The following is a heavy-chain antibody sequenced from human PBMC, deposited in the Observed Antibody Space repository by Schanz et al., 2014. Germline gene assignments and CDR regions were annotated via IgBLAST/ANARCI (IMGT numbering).Heavy chain of an antibody. J-gene: IGHJ5*02. Sequence: QVQLQESGPGLVEPSQTLSLTCTVSGDSISSAYWSWIRPHPGKGLEWIGFIYYRGNTYYNPSLESRVSISLDPSKTQFFLNLNSLTAADTAVYYCARVPEPGWFDPWGQGTLVTVSS. D-gene: IGHD1-26*01. CDR1: GDSISSAY. V-gene: IGHV4-31*03. CDR3: ARVPEPGWFDP. CDR2: IYYRGNT.